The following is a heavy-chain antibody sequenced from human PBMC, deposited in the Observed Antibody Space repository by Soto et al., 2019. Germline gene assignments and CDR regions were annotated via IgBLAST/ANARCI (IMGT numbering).Heavy chain of an antibody. Sequence: SETLSLTCAGYGGSFSGYYWSWIRQPPGKGLEWIGEINHSGSTNYNPSLKSRVTISVDTSKNQFSLKLSPVTAADTAVYYCASGSSSSSGYYYYYYGKDVWGQGTTVTVSS. CDR3: ASGSSSSSGYYYYYYGKDV. CDR1: GGSFSGYY. V-gene: IGHV4-34*01. CDR2: INHSGST. D-gene: IGHD6-6*01. J-gene: IGHJ6*02.